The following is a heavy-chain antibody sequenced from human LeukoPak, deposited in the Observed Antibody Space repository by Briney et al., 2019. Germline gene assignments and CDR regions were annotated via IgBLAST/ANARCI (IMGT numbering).Heavy chain of an antibody. CDR1: GFTFSSYA. V-gene: IGHV3-30-3*01. CDR3: ARDLGDEGDFWSGYYMGENDY. Sequence: PGGSLRLSCAASGFTFSSYAMHWVRQAPGKGLEWVAVISYDGSNKYYADSVKGRFTISRDNSKNTLYLQMNSLRAEDTAVYYCARDLGDEGDFWSGYYMGENDYWGQGTLVTVSS. J-gene: IGHJ4*02. CDR2: ISYDGSNK. D-gene: IGHD3-3*01.